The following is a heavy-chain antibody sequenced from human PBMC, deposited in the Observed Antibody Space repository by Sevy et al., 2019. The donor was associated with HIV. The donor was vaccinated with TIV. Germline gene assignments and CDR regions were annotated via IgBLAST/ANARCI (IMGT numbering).Heavy chain of an antibody. CDR2: ISGTSGRT. J-gene: IGHJ4*02. V-gene: IGHV3-23*01. Sequence: GGSLRLSCAASGFNFSDYAMAWVRQGPGTGLEWVSSISGTSGRTYYADSVKGRFTVSRDNTQGKLFLQMNSLRVEDTAKYHCAKNRVVGSTYSFDSWGQGDLVTVSS. CDR1: GFNFSDYA. CDR3: AKNRVVGSTYSFDS. D-gene: IGHD1-26*01.